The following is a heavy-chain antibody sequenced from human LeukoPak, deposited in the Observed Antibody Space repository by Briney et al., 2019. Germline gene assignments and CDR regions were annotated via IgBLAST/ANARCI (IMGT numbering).Heavy chain of an antibody. D-gene: IGHD3-10*01. CDR2: IHYTGST. Sequence: SETLSLTCTVSGGSISSSSYYWSWIRQPPGKGLECIGYIHYTGSTNYNPSLKSRVTISVDTSKNQFSLKLSSVTAADTAIYYCARGGYYGSGNDFRFDPWGQGTLVTVSS. CDR1: GGSISSSSYY. CDR3: ARGGYYGSGNDFRFDP. J-gene: IGHJ5*02. V-gene: IGHV4-61*01.